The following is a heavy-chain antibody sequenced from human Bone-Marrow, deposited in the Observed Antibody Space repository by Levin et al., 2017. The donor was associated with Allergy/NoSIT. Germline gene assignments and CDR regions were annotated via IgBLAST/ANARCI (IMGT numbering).Heavy chain of an antibody. CDR2: IYSGGDT. Sequence: GGSLRLSCTASGVTVFNNYFMWVRQAPGKGLEWVSHIYSGGDTNYADSVKGRFSVSRDNSKNTVYLQMNSLRADDPAVYYCGRDGPGGGHWGPGTQVTVSS. V-gene: IGHV3-66*01. CDR1: GVTVFNNY. J-gene: IGHJ4*02. D-gene: IGHD3-10*01. CDR3: GRDGPGGGH.